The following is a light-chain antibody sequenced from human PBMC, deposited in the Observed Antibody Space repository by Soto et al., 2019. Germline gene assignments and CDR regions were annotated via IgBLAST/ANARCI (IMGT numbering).Light chain of an antibody. V-gene: IGLV2-14*01. J-gene: IGLJ1*01. Sequence: QSVLTQPASVSGSPGQSITISCTGTSSDIGGNYYVSWYQQHPGKAPKLLIYEVTDRPSGISDRFSGSKSGNTASLTISGLQAEDEADYYCSSYSSNSARYVFGAGTKVTVL. CDR2: EVT. CDR3: SSYSSNSARYV. CDR1: SSDIGGNYY.